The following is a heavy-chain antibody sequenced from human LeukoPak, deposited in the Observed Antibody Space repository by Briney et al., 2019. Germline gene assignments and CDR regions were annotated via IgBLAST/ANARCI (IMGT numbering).Heavy chain of an antibody. D-gene: IGHD2-15*01. V-gene: IGHV3-7*01. Sequence: GSLRLSCAASGFPFSSYWMTWVRQAPGKGLEWVANIKQDGSKKSYVDSVKGRFTISRDNAKNSLYLQMNSLRAEDTAVYYCARDCNGGSCYSVYWGQGTLVTVSS. CDR1: GFPFSSYW. CDR2: IKQDGSKK. J-gene: IGHJ4*02. CDR3: ARDCNGGSCYSVY.